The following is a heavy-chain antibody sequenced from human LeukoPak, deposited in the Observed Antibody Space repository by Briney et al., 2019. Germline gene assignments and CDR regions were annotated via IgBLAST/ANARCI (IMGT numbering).Heavy chain of an antibody. V-gene: IGHV4-61*02. Sequence: SQTLSLTCTVSDGSISSGSYYWSWIRQPAGKGLEWIGRIYTSGSTNYNPSLKSRVTISVDTSKNQFSLKLSSVTAADTAVYYCARDGDTSFDIWGQGTMVTVSS. J-gene: IGHJ3*02. CDR3: ARDGDTSFDI. D-gene: IGHD7-27*01. CDR2: IYTSGST. CDR1: DGSISSGSYY.